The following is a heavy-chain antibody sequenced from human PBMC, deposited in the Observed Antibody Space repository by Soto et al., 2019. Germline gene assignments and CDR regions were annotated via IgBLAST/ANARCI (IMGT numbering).Heavy chain of an antibody. CDR2: IYYSGST. Sequence: QVWLQESGPGLVKPSETLSLSCLVSGDSVGNGPYYWSWIRQSPGEGLEWIAYIYYSGSTNVNPSLESRVNISIDMSKNQFFLELRSVTAADAAVYFCARVGSSCHSGGCYYYYGLGVWGQGTTVAISS. CDR1: GDSVGNGPYY. J-gene: IGHJ6*02. CDR3: ARVGSSCHSGGCYYYYGLGV. D-gene: IGHD1-26*01. V-gene: IGHV4-61*01.